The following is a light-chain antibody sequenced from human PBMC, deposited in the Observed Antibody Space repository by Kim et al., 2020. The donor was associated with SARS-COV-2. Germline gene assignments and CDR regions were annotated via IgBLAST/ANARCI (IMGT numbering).Light chain of an antibody. CDR1: QSVSSN. CDR2: GVS. CDR3: KQYNNWPFT. V-gene: IGKV3D-15*01. Sequence: EIVMTQSPATLSVSPGERATLSCRASQSVSSNLAWYQQKPGQAPRLLINGVSTRATGISARFSGSGSGTEFTLTISSLQSEDFAVYYCKQYNNWPFTFGQGTKLEI. J-gene: IGKJ2*01.